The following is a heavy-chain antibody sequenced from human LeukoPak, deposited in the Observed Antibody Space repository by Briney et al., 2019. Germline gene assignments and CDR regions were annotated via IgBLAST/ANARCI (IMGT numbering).Heavy chain of an antibody. CDR2: IYYSGST. D-gene: IGHD1-26*01. V-gene: IGHV4-59*08. CDR1: GGSISSDY. J-gene: IGHJ6*02. CDR3: ARRSLVRTVGYYYGMDV. Sequence: SETLSLTCIVSGGSISSDYWSWIRQPPGKGLEWIGYIYYSGSTNYNPSLKSRATISVDTSKKQFSLKLSSVTAADTAVYYCARRSLVRTVGYYYGMDVWGQGTTVTVSS.